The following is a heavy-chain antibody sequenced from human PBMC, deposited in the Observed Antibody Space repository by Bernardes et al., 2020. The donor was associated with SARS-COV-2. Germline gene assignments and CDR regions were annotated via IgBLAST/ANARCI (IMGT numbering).Heavy chain of an antibody. CDR2: IYTGGST. Sequence: GGSLRLSCEASGFSVSNNYLGWVRQAPGKGLEGVSVIYTGGSTNYADSVKGRFVISRDNLKNTLYLQMNNLRDEDTSVYYCARSRGSTWCLDLWGRGTLVSVSS. J-gene: IGHJ2*01. CDR3: ARSRGSTWCLDL. CDR1: GFSVSNNY. V-gene: IGHV3-66*01. D-gene: IGHD2-8*01.